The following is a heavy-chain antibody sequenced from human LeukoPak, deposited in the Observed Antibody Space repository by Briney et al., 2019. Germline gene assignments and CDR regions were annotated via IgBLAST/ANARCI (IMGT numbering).Heavy chain of an antibody. CDR3: ARVNPIWFGESYYFDY. D-gene: IGHD3-10*01. CDR2: IKQDGSEK. V-gene: IGHV3-7*01. J-gene: IGHJ4*02. CDR1: GFTFSSYW. Sequence: PGGSLRLSCAASGFTFSSYWMSRVRQAPGKGLEWVANIKQDGSEKYYVDSVKGRFTISRDNAKNSLYLQMNSLRAEDTAVYYCARVNPIWFGESYYFDYWGQGTLVTVSS.